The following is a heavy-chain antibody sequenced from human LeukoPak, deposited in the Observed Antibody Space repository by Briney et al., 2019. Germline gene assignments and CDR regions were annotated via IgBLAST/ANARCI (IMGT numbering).Heavy chain of an antibody. Sequence: GASVKVSCKASGYTFTSYGISWVRQAPGQGLEWMGWISAYNGNTNYAQKLQGRVTMTTDTSTSTAYMELRSLRSDDTAVYYCARGNNAVGATYHNWYDPWGQGTLVTVSS. J-gene: IGHJ5*02. CDR3: ARGNNAVGATYHNWYDP. D-gene: IGHD1-26*01. CDR2: ISAYNGNT. V-gene: IGHV1-18*01. CDR1: GYTFTSYG.